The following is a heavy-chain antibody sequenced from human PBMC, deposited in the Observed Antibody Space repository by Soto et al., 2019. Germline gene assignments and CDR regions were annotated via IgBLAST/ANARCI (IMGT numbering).Heavy chain of an antibody. CDR2: IYWDDSK. Sequence: QITLKESGPTLVKPTQTLTLTCTFSGFSLTTDRVGVGWIRQPPGEALEWLAVIYWDDSKTYRPSLESRLTIAQDTTQHQVALTMTTMDSLDTAPDYCAHAYGGRSLSWGQGTLVTVSS. CDR3: AHAYGGRSLS. D-gene: IGHD1-26*01. J-gene: IGHJ5*02. V-gene: IGHV2-5*02. CDR1: GFSLTTDRVG.